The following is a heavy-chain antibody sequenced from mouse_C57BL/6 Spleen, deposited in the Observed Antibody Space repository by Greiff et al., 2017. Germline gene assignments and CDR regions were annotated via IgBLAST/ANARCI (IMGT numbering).Heavy chain of an antibody. CDR2: IIDGGSYT. J-gene: IGHJ4*01. V-gene: IGHV5-4*01. CDR1: GFTFISYA. CDR3: AREWDSPYAMDY. D-gene: IGHD4-1*01. Sequence: EVKLVESGGGLVKPGGSLKLSCAASGFTFISYAMSWVRQTPEKRLEWVATIIDGGSYTYYPDNVKGRFTISRDNAKNNLYLQMSHLKSEDTAMYYCAREWDSPYAMDYWGQGTSVTVSS.